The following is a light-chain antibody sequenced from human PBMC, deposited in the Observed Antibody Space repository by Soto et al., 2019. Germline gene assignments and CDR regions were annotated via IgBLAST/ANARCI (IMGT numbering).Light chain of an antibody. CDR1: SSNIGAGYD. CDR3: QSYDSSLSGFVV. CDR2: GNN. J-gene: IGLJ2*01. V-gene: IGLV1-40*01. Sequence: QPVLTQPPSVSGAPGQRVTISCTGSSSNIGAGYDVHWYQQLPGTAPKLLIYGNNNRPSGVPDRFSGSKSGTSASLAITGLQAEDEADYYCQSYDSSLSGFVVFGGGTELTVL.